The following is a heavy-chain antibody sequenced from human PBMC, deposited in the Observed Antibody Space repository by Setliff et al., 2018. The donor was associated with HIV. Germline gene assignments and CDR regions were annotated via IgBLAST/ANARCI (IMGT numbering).Heavy chain of an antibody. CDR3: ATRPLLDTGPSY. D-gene: IGHD2-8*02. V-gene: IGHV5-51*01. J-gene: IGHJ4*02. CDR1: GYDFANYW. CDR2: IYPGDSDT. Sequence: GESLKISCKTSGYDFANYWIGWVRQMPGKGLEWMGIIYPGDSDTRYSPSFQGQVTISADKSISTAYLQWSSLKASDTAMYYCATRPLLDTGPSYWGQGTVVTVSS.